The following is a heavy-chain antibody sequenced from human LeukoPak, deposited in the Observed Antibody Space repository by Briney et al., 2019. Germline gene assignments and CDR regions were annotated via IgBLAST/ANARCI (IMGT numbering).Heavy chain of an antibody. Sequence: PSETLSLTCAVYGGSLSGYYWSWIRQPPGKGLEWIGEINHSGSTNYNPSLKSRVTISVDTSKNQFSLKLSSVTAADTAVYYCARANSNVLRYFDWLSFPAARNNWFDPWGQGTLVTVSS. V-gene: IGHV4-34*01. CDR1: GGSLSGYY. D-gene: IGHD3-9*01. CDR2: INHSGST. CDR3: ARANSNVLRYFDWLSFPAARNNWFDP. J-gene: IGHJ5*02.